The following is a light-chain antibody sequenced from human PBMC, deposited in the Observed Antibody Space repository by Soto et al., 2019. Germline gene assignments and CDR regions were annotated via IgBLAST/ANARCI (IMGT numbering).Light chain of an antibody. CDR2: SNN. J-gene: IGLJ1*01. Sequence: QSALTQPPSASGTPGQRVTISCSGSRSNIGSNTVNWYQQLPGTAPKLLIYSNNQRPSGVPDRFSGSKSGTSASLAISGLQSDDEADYYCAAWDDSLNGYVFGTGTKAPS. CDR1: RSNIGSNT. CDR3: AAWDDSLNGYV. V-gene: IGLV1-44*01.